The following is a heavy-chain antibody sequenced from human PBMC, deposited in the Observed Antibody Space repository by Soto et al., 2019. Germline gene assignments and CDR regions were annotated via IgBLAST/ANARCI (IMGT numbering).Heavy chain of an antibody. J-gene: IGHJ4*02. V-gene: IGHV3-48*03. Sequence: LRLSCAASGLTFSDNEMNWVRQAPGKGLEWVSYISSTGHTMYYADSVKGRFTISRDNAKNSLYLQMNSLRVEDTAVYYCARVRYYYGSGSANYFDYWGQGTLVTVSS. CDR3: ARVRYYYGSGSANYFDY. CDR1: GLTFSDNE. CDR2: ISSTGHTM. D-gene: IGHD3-10*01.